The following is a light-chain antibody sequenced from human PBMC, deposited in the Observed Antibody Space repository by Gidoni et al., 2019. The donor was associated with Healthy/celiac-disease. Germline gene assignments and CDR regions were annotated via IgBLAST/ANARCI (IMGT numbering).Light chain of an antibody. V-gene: IGKV1-9*01. CDR3: QQRKSSPRRT. J-gene: IGKJ4*01. CDR2: AAS. CDR1: QCIRSY. Sequence: DIQLTQSPSFLSASVGDRVTITCRASQCIRSYLAWYQQKPGKAPKLLIYAASTLQSGGPSRFSGSGSGTEFTLTISSLQPEDFASYYCQQRKSSPRRTFGGGTKVEIK.